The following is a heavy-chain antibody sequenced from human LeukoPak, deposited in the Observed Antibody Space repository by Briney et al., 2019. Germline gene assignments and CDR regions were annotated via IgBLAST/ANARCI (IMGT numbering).Heavy chain of an antibody. CDR2: IYNSGTT. J-gene: IGHJ4*02. V-gene: IGHV4-61*01. CDR3: ARDTYSGTYAGSGTGY. D-gene: IGHD1-26*01. Sequence: SETLSLTCTVSGGSVSSANYYWSWIRQPPGKGLEWIGYIYNSGTTSYNPSLKSRVTISLDMSRNQFSLKVNTVTAADTAVYYCARDTYSGTYAGSGTGYWGQGALVTVSS. CDR1: GGSVSSANYY.